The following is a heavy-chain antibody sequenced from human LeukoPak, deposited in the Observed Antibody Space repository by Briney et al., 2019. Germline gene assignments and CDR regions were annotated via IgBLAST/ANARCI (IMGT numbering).Heavy chain of an antibody. Sequence: SVKVSCKASGFTFTSSAMQWARQARGQRLEWIGWIVVGSGNTNYAQKFQERVTITRDMSTSTAYVELSSLRSEDTAVYYCAAGWVCSGGSCYYYFDYWGQGTLVTVSS. J-gene: IGHJ4*02. V-gene: IGHV1-58*02. CDR2: IVVGSGNT. CDR1: GFTFTSSA. CDR3: AAGWVCSGGSCYYYFDY. D-gene: IGHD2-15*01.